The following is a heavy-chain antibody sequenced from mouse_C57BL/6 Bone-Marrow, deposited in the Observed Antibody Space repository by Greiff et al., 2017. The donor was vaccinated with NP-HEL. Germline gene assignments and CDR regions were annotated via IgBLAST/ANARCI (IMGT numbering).Heavy chain of an antibody. CDR3: ARREDFDY. Sequence: EVKLVESGGGLVKPGGSLKLSCAASGFTFSDYGVHWVRQAPEKGLEWVAYISSGSSTLYYADTVTGRFTSSRDNSKNTLFLQMTSLRSEDTARNYWARREDFDYWGQGTTLTVSS. CDR2: ISSGSSTL. V-gene: IGHV5-17*01. CDR1: GFTFSDYG. J-gene: IGHJ2*01.